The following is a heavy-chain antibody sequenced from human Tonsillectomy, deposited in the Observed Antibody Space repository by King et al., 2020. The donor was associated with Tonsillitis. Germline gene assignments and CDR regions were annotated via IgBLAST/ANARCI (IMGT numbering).Heavy chain of an antibody. CDR1: GFSFRSNG. J-gene: IGHJ4*02. Sequence: VQLVESGGGVVQPGSSLRLSCAALGFSFRSNGMHWVRQAPGKGLEWVAFISSDGSKTYYADSVKGRFTISRDNSLHTLSLQMNSLRVADTAVYYCANADSNTWYDDYWGQGTLVTVSS. V-gene: IGHV3-30*18. D-gene: IGHD2-2*01. CDR2: ISSDGSKT. CDR3: ANADSNTWYDDY.